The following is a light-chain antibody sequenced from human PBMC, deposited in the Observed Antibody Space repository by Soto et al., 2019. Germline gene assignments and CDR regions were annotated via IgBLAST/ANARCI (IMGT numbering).Light chain of an antibody. V-gene: IGKV3-20*01. CDR3: QQYGSSGT. J-gene: IGKJ1*01. CDR2: GAS. Sequence: EIVVTQSPATLSVSPGERVTLSCRASQSVSSSLAWYQQRPGQAPRLLIYGASSRATGIPDRFSGSGSGTDFTLTISRLEPEDFAVYYCQQYGSSGTFGQGTKV. CDR1: QSVSSS.